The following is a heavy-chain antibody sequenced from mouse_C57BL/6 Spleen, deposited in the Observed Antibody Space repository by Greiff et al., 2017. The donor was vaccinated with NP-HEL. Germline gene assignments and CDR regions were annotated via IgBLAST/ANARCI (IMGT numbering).Heavy chain of an antibody. CDR2: IHPNSGST. CDR1: GYTFTSYW. D-gene: IGHD2-5*01. CDR3: ARSSNYYFDY. J-gene: IGHJ2*01. V-gene: IGHV1-64*01. Sequence: QVQLQQPGAELVKPGASVKLSCKASGYTFTSYWMHWVKQRPGQGLEWIGMIHPNSGSTNYNEKFKSKATLTVDKSSSTAYMQLSSLTSADAAVDDCARSSNYYFDYWGQGTTLTVSS.